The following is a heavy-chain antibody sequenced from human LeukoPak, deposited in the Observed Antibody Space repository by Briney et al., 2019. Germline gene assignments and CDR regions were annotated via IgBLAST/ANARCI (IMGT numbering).Heavy chain of an antibody. CDR1: GYTFSSYD. J-gene: IGHJ4*02. Sequence: GASVKLSCKTSGYTFSSYDISWVRQAPGQGLEWMGWISAYKGNTNYAQKLQGRVTMTTDTSTSTAYMELRSLRSDDTAVYYCARGKAGNFDYWGQGTVDTVSS. V-gene: IGHV1-18*01. CDR3: ARGKAGNFDY. D-gene: IGHD6-13*01. CDR2: ISAYKGNT.